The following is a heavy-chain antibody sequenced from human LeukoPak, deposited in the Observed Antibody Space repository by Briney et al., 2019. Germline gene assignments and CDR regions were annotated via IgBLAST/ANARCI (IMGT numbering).Heavy chain of an antibody. J-gene: IGHJ4*02. V-gene: IGHV3-23*01. CDR2: ISGTGSST. CDR3: AKGGVGALYYFDY. D-gene: IGHD1-26*01. Sequence: PGGSLRLSCAASGFTFSSYAMSWVRQAPGKGLEWVSAISGTGSSTYYADSVKGRFTISRDNSKNTLYLQMNSLRAEDTAVYYCAKGGVGALYYFDYWGQGTLVTVSS. CDR1: GFTFSSYA.